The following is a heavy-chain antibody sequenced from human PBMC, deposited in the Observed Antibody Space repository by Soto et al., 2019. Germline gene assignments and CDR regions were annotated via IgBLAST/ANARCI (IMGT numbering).Heavy chain of an antibody. V-gene: IGHV3-7*05. Sequence: GGSLRLSCVASGFSISVYWMSWFRQAPGKGLEWVANIKEDGRKEYYLDSVKGRFTSSRDNAKNSLYLQMNSLRAEDTAVYYCAKCRPVLLWFGDPWFDPWGQGTLVTVSS. J-gene: IGHJ5*02. CDR1: GFSISVYW. CDR2: IKEDGRKE. CDR3: AKCRPVLLWFGDPWFDP. D-gene: IGHD3-10*01.